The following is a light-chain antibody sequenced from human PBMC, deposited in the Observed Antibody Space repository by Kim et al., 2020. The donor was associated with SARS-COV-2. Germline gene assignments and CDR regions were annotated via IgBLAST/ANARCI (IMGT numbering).Light chain of an antibody. CDR1: QSVGNS. J-gene: IGKJ1*01. CDR3: QQRGNWPLT. CDR2: DAF. Sequence: EIVLTQSPGTLSLSPGERATLSCRASQSVGNSFAWSQQKPGQAPRLLIYDAFSRASGVPARFSGSGSGTDFSLTISSLEPEDFAFYYCQQRGNWPLTFGQGTKVDIK. V-gene: IGKV3-11*01.